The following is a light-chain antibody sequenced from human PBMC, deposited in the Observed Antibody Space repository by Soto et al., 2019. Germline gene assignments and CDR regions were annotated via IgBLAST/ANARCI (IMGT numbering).Light chain of an antibody. CDR1: QIVNSRY. CDR3: QHYGSSAKFT. V-gene: IGKV3-20*01. Sequence: EIVLTQSPGTLSLSPGERATLSCRASQIVNSRYLAWYQQKPGQAPRLLIYGASIRATAIPDRFSGSGSGTDFTLTISRLEPEDFAVYYCQHYGSSAKFTFGPGTKVDIK. CDR2: GAS. J-gene: IGKJ3*01.